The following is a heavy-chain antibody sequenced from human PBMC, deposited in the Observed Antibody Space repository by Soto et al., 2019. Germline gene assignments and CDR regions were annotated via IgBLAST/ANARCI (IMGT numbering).Heavy chain of an antibody. V-gene: IGHV3-64D*06. Sequence: GGSLRLSCSASGFTFSSYAMHWVRQAPGKGLEYVSAISSNGGSTYYADSVKGRFTISRDNSKNTLYLQMSSLRAEDTAVYYCVKVGGIAAAEGLDVWGQGTLVTVSS. CDR2: ISSNGGST. CDR3: VKVGGIAAAEGLDV. D-gene: IGHD6-13*01. J-gene: IGHJ4*02. CDR1: GFTFSSYA.